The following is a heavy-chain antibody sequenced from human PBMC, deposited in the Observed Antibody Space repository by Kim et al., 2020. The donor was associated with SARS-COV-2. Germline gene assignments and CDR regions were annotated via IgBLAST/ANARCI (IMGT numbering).Heavy chain of an antibody. CDR2: ISRYAGAT. D-gene: IGHD7-27*01. J-gene: IGHJ5*02. CDR3: ATAYFKRPTGA. CDR1: ENPNNMYD. Sequence: ASVKVSCKASENPNNMYDITWVRQAPGQGLEWLGWISRYAGATLSAQGLQGRISMTAETSTNTAYMELRSLTADDTAVYYCATAYFKRPTGAWGQGTLVTVSS. V-gene: IGHV1-18*01.